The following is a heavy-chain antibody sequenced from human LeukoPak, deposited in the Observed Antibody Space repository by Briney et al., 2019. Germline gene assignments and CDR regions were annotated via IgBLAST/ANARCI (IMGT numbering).Heavy chain of an antibody. CDR3: ARTTTVSADFDY. Sequence: SVKVSCKASGGTFSSYAISWVRQAPGQGLEWMGGIIPIFGTANYAQKFQGRVTITADESTSTAYMELSSLRSEDTAVYYCARTTTVSADFDYWGQGTLVTVSS. J-gene: IGHJ4*02. D-gene: IGHD4-11*01. CDR1: GGTFSSYA. CDR2: IIPIFGTA. V-gene: IGHV1-69*13.